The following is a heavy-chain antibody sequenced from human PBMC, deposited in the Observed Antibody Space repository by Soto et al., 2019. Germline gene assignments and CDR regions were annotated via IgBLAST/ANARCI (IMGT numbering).Heavy chain of an antibody. CDR3: ARGIAVAGIGSDY. Sequence: QVQLQESGPGLVKPSETLSLTCTVSGGSISSYYWSGIRQPPGKGLEWIGYIYYSGSTNYNPSLKSRVTISVDTSKNQFSLKLSSVTAADTAVYYCARGIAVAGIGSDYWGQGTLVTVSS. V-gene: IGHV4-59*01. J-gene: IGHJ4*02. CDR2: IYYSGST. CDR1: GGSISSYY. D-gene: IGHD6-19*01.